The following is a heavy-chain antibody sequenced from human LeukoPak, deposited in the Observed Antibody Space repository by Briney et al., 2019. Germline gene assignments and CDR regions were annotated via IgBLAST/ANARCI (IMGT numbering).Heavy chain of an antibody. CDR3: ARVEYFGSGSYRFDP. J-gene: IGHJ5*02. CDR2: TYYRSKWYK. D-gene: IGHD3-10*01. V-gene: IGHV6-1*01. CDR1: GDSVSRNSVA. Sequence: SQTLSLTCAISGDSVSRNSVAWNWIRQSPSRGLEWLGRTYYRSKWYKEYAASVISRITISPDASKNQFSLQLNSVTPEDTAVYYCARVEYFGSGSYRFDPWGQGTLVTVSS.